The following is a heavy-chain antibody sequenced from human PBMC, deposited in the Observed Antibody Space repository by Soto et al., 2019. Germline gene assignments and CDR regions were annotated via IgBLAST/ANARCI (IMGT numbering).Heavy chain of an antibody. CDR1: GYTFTSYH. J-gene: IGHJ6*02. CDR3: ARDFFYLDANYSYVIYV. CDR2: INPSGGST. V-gene: IGHV1-46*01. Sequence: ASVKVSCKASGYTFTSYHMHWVRQAPGRGLEWMGIINPSGGSTSYAQKFQGRVTMTRDTSTSTVYMELSSLRSEDTAVYYCARDFFYLDANYSYVIYVRARRTTVPVS. D-gene: IGHD2-2*03.